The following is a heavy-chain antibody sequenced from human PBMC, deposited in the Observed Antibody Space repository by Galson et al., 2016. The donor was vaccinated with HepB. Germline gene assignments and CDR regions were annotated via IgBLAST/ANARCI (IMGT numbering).Heavy chain of an antibody. CDR3: ARVMAGGTQAEGLNFDY. Sequence: SLRLSCAASGFIFSNYDMNWVRQAPGKGLEWVSSISSTSLYIYYADSLKGRISVSRDNAENSLYLQMNSLRPEDTAVYYCARVMAGGTQAEGLNFDYWGPGTLLTVSS. J-gene: IGHJ4*02. D-gene: IGHD1-7*01. CDR1: GFIFSNYD. V-gene: IGHV3-21*01. CDR2: ISSTSLYI.